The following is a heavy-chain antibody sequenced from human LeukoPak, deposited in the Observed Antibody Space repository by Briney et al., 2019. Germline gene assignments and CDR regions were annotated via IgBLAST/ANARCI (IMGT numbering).Heavy chain of an antibody. CDR2: ISGSGGST. CDR1: GFTFSSYA. CDR3: AKDYGYCSGGSCYYFDY. D-gene: IGHD2-15*01. V-gene: IGHV3-23*01. J-gene: IGHJ4*02. Sequence: GGSLRLSCTASGFTFSSYAMTWVRQAPGKGLEWVSGISGSGGSTYYADSVKGRFTISRDNSKSTLYLQMNSLRAEDTAVYYCAKDYGYCSGGSCYYFDYWGQGTLVTVSS.